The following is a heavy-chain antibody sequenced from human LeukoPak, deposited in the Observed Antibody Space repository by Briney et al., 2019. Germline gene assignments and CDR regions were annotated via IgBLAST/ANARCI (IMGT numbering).Heavy chain of an antibody. Sequence: ASVEVSCKASGYTFSSYGISWVRQAPGQGLEWMGWISAYNGNTNYAQKLQGRVTMTTDTSTSTAYMELRSLRSDDTAVYYCARQMYGSGSNWFDPWGQGTLVTVSS. CDR2: ISAYNGNT. CDR1: GYTFSSYG. D-gene: IGHD3-10*01. V-gene: IGHV1-18*01. J-gene: IGHJ5*02. CDR3: ARQMYGSGSNWFDP.